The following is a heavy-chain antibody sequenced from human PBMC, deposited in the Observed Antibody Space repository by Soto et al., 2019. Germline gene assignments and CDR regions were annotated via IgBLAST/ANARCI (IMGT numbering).Heavy chain of an antibody. V-gene: IGHV3-11*01. CDR3: ARDQCSSTSCYAWSTIFGVVIGNHDAFDI. Sequence: PGGSLRLSCAASGFTFSDYYMSWIRQAPGKGLEWVSYISSSGSTIYYADSVKGRFTISRDNAKNSLYLQMNSLRAEDTAVYYCARDQCSSTSCYAWSTIFGVVIGNHDAFDIWGQGTMVTVSS. D-gene: IGHD2-2*01. CDR1: GFTFSDYY. CDR2: ISSSGSTI. J-gene: IGHJ3*02.